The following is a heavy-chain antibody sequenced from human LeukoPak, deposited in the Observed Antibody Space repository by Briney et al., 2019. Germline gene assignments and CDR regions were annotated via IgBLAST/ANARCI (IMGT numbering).Heavy chain of an antibody. CDR2: IWYDGSNK. CDR3: ARDLCSSTSCTLIDY. V-gene: IGHV3-33*01. J-gene: IGHJ4*02. CDR1: GFTFSSDG. D-gene: IGHD2-2*01. Sequence: GGSRRLSCAASGFTFSSDGMHWVRQAPGKWLEWVAVIWYDGSNKYYADSVKGRFTISRDNSKNTLYLQMNSLRAEDTAVYYCARDLCSSTSCTLIDYWGQGTLVTVSS.